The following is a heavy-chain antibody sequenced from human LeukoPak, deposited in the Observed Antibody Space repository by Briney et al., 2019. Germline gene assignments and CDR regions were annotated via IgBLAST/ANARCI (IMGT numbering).Heavy chain of an antibody. D-gene: IGHD2-8*02. CDR1: GFTFSTYW. CDR3: ARGTLVRAGGFDY. Sequence: PGGSLRLSCAASGFTFSTYWMTWVRQAPGKGLEWVANIKQDGSEKDYVDSVKGRFTISRDNAKNSLYLQMTSLRVEDTAVYYCARGTLVRAGGFDYWGQGTLVTVSS. J-gene: IGHJ4*02. V-gene: IGHV3-7*05. CDR2: IKQDGSEK.